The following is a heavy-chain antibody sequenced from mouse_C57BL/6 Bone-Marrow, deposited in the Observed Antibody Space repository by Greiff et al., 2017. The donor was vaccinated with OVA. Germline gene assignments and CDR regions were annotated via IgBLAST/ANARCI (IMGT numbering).Heavy chain of an antibody. CDR3: ARSLSTITTVALDY. J-gene: IGHJ2*01. Sequence: QVQLKQPGAELVKPGASVKLSCKASGYTFTSYWMHWVKQRPGRGLEWIGRIDPNSGGTKYNEKFKSKATLTVDKPSSTAYMQLSSLTSEDSAVYYCARSLSTITTVALDYWGQGTTLTVSS. CDR2: IDPNSGGT. D-gene: IGHD1-1*01. CDR1: GYTFTSYW. V-gene: IGHV1-72*01.